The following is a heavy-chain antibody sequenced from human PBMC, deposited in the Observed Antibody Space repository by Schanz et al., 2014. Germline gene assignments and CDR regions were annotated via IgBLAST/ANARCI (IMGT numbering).Heavy chain of an antibody. Sequence: EVQLVQSGGGLVQPGGSLRLSCAASGITFSSHSFNWVRQAPGKGLEWVSAISGSGGSTYYADSVKGRFTVSRDNAKNSVYLQMNGLRVEDTAVYYCVRERTNYGGNSYFFDHWGQGTLVTVSS. V-gene: IGHV3-48*04. CDR3: VRERTNYGGNSYFFDH. J-gene: IGHJ4*02. CDR1: GITFSSHS. CDR2: ISGSGGST. D-gene: IGHD2-21*02.